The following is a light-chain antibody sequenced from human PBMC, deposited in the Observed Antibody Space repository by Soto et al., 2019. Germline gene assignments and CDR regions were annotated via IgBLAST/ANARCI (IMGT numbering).Light chain of an antibody. CDR3: CSFALRSTLI. CDR2: EGG. Sequence: QSVLAQPASVSGCPGQSITISCTGTSSDVGNYNLVSWYQQYPGKAPKLMIYEGGKRPSGVSNRFSGSKSGNTASLTISGLQAEDEADYYCCSFALRSTLIFGGGTK. V-gene: IGLV2-23*01. J-gene: IGLJ2*01. CDR1: SSDVGNYNL.